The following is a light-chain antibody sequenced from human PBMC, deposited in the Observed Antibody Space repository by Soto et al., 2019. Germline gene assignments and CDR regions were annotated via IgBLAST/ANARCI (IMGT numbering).Light chain of an antibody. J-gene: IGLJ1*01. CDR3: NSYTIISAPFV. V-gene: IGLV2-14*01. CDR2: EVS. Sequence: QSALTQPASVSGSPGQSITISCTGTSSDVGGYNYVSWYQQHPGKAPKLIIYEVSDRPSGVSHRFSGSKSGNTASLTISGLQAEDEADYYCNSYTIISAPFVFGAGTKVTVL. CDR1: SSDVGGYNY.